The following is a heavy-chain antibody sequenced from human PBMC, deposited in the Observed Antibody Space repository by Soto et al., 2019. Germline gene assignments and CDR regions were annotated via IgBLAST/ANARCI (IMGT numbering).Heavy chain of an antibody. V-gene: IGHV3-23*01. CDR2: IRGDGGAT. Sequence: DVHLLESGGGLVQPGGSLRLSCVASGFTLSDYDMGWVRQAPGKGLEWVSLIRGDGGATYYARSLEGRLTISRDTSENTLYLQMNSLRDEDTALYYCAKDRRGGEYPAFDLWGQGTLVTVSS. J-gene: IGHJ3*01. D-gene: IGHD2-21*01. CDR1: GFTLSDYD. CDR3: AKDRRGGEYPAFDL.